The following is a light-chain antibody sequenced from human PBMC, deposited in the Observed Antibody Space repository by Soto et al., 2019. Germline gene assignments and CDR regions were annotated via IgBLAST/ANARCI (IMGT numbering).Light chain of an antibody. V-gene: IGKV3-20*01. Sequence: EVVLTQSPGTLSLSPGERATLSYRASQSISSNHLAWYQQKPGQAPRHLIVGASTRATGIPDRFSGRGSGTDFTLTISRLEPEDFAVYYCQHYGRSPPVTFGQGTKLQIK. CDR1: QSISSNH. CDR3: QHYGRSPPVT. CDR2: GAS. J-gene: IGKJ2*01.